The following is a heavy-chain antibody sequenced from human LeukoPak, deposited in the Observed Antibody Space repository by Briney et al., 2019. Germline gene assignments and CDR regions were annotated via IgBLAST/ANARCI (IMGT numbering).Heavy chain of an antibody. D-gene: IGHD3-22*01. Sequence: GTSVKVSCKASSYTFSSHGISWVRQAPGQGLERMGWINTYIGNTNYAQKLQGRVTMTTDTSTSTAYMELRSLRSDDTAVYYCARDNYYDSSGYYSYWGQGTLVTVSS. V-gene: IGHV1-18*01. CDR3: ARDNYYDSSGYYSY. CDR1: SYTFSSHG. CDR2: INTYIGNT. J-gene: IGHJ4*02.